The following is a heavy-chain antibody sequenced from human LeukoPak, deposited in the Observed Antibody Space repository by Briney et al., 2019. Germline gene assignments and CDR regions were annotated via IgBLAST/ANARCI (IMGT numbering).Heavy chain of an antibody. CDR2: IIPTSGTA. Sequence: GASVKVSCKGSGGTLNNYALSWVRQAPGQGLEWMGGIIPTSGTANYAQNFQGRVTITTDESTDTAYMELSSLRPEDTAVYYCARSPIAALYFDFWGQGTLVTVSS. D-gene: IGHD6-13*01. CDR3: ARSPIAALYFDF. CDR1: GGTLNNYA. V-gene: IGHV1-69*05. J-gene: IGHJ4*02.